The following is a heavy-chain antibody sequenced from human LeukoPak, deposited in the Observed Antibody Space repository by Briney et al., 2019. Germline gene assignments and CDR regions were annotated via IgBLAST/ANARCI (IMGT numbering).Heavy chain of an antibody. CDR3: ATWGVRGVIVLDY. D-gene: IGHD3-10*01. J-gene: IGHJ4*02. CDR2: INPDGSTT. Sequence: GGSLRLSCAASGFTFSNYWMHWVRQDPGKGLVWVSFINPDGSTTNYADSVKGRFTISRDNAKNALYLQMNSLRAEDTAVYYCATWGVRGVIVLDYWGQGTLVTVSS. V-gene: IGHV3-74*01. CDR1: GFTFSNYW.